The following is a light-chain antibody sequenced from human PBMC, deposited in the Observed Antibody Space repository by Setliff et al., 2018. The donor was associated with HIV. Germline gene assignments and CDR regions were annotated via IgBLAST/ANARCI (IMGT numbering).Light chain of an antibody. CDR1: SSDVGGYNY. J-gene: IGLJ1*01. V-gene: IGLV2-11*01. Sequence: QSALTQPRSVSGSPGQSVTISCTGTSSDVGGYNYVSWYQQHLGKAPKLMIYDVSKRPSGVPDRFSGSKSGYTASLTISGLQAEDEADYYCCSYAGSYKVFGTGTKVTVL. CDR2: DVS. CDR3: CSYAGSYKV.